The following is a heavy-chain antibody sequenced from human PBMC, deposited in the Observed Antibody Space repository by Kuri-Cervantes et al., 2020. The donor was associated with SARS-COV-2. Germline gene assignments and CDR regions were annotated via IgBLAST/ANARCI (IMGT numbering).Heavy chain of an antibody. CDR3: ARQGSELAVYYFDY. V-gene: IGHV1-2*02. CDR2: INPNSGGT. J-gene: IGHJ4*02. D-gene: IGHD6-13*01. CDR1: GYTFTGYY. Sequence: ASVKVSCKASGYTFTGYYMHWVRQAPGQGLEWMGWINPNSGGTNYAQKFQGRVTMTRDTSISTAYMELSRLRFDDTAVYYCARQGSELAVYYFDYWGQGTLVTVSS.